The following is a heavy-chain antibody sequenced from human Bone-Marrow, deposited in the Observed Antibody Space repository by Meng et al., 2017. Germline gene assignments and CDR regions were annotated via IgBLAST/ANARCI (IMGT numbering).Heavy chain of an antibody. CDR2: MKSNVDGGTV. Sequence: VQVVASGGGVVQPGRCLRLSCAASGFTFSNAWMTWVRQAPGKGLEWIGRMKSNVDGGTVDYAAAVKGRFFISRDDSENTFYLQMNSLKTEDTAVYYCSGHVDYWGHGTLVTVSS. V-gene: IGHV3-15*01. CDR1: GFTFSNAW. J-gene: IGHJ4*01. CDR3: SGHVDY.